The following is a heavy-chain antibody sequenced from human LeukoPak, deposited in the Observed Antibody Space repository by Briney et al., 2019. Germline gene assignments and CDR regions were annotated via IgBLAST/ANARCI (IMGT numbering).Heavy chain of an antibody. D-gene: IGHD3-10*01. V-gene: IGHV3-23*01. Sequence: PGGSLRLSCAASGFTFSSYAMSWVRQGPGKGLEWVSAISYSGGDTYYAGSVKGRLTISRDNSKNTLFVEMNSLRAEDTAVYYCAKESPYVSPRQYYFDYWGQGTLVTVSS. CDR2: ISYSGGDT. CDR1: GFTFSSYA. J-gene: IGHJ4*01. CDR3: AKESPYVSPRQYYFDY.